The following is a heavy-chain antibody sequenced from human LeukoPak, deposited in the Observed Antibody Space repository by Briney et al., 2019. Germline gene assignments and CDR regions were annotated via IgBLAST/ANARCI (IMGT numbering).Heavy chain of an antibody. CDR3: AKAQYSGSYLRLDAFDI. Sequence: GGSLRLSCAASGFTFSSYAMSWVRQAPGKGLEWVSAISGSGGSTYYADSVKGRFTISRDNSKNTLYLQMNGLRAEDTAVYYCAKAQYSGSYLRLDAFDIWGQGTMVTVSS. V-gene: IGHV3-23*01. CDR1: GFTFSSYA. D-gene: IGHD1-26*01. CDR2: ISGSGGST. J-gene: IGHJ3*02.